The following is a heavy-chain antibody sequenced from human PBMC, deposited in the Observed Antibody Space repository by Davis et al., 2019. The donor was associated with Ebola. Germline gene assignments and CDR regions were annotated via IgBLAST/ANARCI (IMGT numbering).Heavy chain of an antibody. CDR3: ARDRGYSSGFDY. D-gene: IGHD6-25*01. CDR2: IRYDGSNK. V-gene: IGHV3-30*02. CDR1: GFTFSSYG. J-gene: IGHJ4*02. Sequence: GESLKISCAASGFTFSSYGMHWVRQAPGKGLEWVAFIRYDGSNKYYADSVKGRFTISRDNSENTLDLRVNSLRPDDTAVYYCARDRGYSSGFDYWGQGTLVTVSS.